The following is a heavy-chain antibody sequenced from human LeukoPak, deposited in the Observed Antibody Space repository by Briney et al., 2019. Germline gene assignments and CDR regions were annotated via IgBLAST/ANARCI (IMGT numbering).Heavy chain of an antibody. J-gene: IGHJ4*02. Sequence: QPGGSLRLSCAASGFTFSTYAMHWVRQAPGKGLEWVAVISYDGSDEYYADSVKGRFTISRDNSKNTLYLQMNSLRAEDTAVYYCARGLSGYASSLGYWGQGTLVTVSA. CDR2: ISYDGSDE. CDR3: ARGLSGYASSLGY. CDR1: GFTFSTYA. D-gene: IGHD6-6*01. V-gene: IGHV3-30*04.